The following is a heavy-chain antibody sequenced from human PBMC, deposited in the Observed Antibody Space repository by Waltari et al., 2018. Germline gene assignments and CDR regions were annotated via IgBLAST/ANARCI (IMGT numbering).Heavy chain of an antibody. CDR3: ARANGYCSGGTCSSLEVDY. CDR1: GGSFSDYY. Sequence: QVQLQQWGAGLLKPSETLSLTCAVYGGSFSDYYWSWIRQPPGKGLEWIGEINHSGNTNYTPSLKSRVTIAVDTSKKEFSLRLTSVTAADTAVYYCARANGYCSGGTCSSLEVDYWGQGTLVTVSS. D-gene: IGHD2-15*01. V-gene: IGHV4-34*01. J-gene: IGHJ4*02. CDR2: INHSGNT.